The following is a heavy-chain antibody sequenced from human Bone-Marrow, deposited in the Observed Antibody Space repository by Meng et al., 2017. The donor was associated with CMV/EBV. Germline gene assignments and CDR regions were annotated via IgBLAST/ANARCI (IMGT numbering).Heavy chain of an antibody. Sequence: GESLKISCAASGFTFSSYSMNWVRQAPGKGLEWVSSISSSSSYIYYADSVKGRFTISRDNAKNSLYLQMNSLRAEDTAVYYCARVGITIFGVVIESSDYFDYWGQGTLVTVSS. V-gene: IGHV3-21*01. CDR1: GFTFSSYS. CDR3: ARVGITIFGVVIESSDYFDY. J-gene: IGHJ4*02. CDR2: ISSSSSYI. D-gene: IGHD3-3*01.